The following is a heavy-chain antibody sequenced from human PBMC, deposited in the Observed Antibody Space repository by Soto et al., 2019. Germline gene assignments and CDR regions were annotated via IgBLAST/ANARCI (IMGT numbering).Heavy chain of an antibody. CDR1: GFIFTSSA. D-gene: IGHD3-10*01. J-gene: IGHJ6*02. CDR3: ADGWFGDYYGMDV. CDR2: IVVGSGNT. V-gene: IGHV1-58*01. Sequence: VQVSCEEAGFIFTSSAVQLVRQARGQRLEWIGWIVVGSGNTNYAQKFQERVTITRDMSTSTAYMELSSLRSEDTAVYYCADGWFGDYYGMDVWGQGTTVTVSS.